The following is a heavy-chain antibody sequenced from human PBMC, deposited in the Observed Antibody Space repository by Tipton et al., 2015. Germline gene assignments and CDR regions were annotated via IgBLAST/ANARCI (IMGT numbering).Heavy chain of an antibody. CDR1: GFTFSNYW. Sequence: SLRLSCAASGFTFSNYWMTWVRQAPGKGLEWVANIKPDGTGSYYVDSVKGRFTFSRDNAKNSLYLQMNSLRAEDTAVYYCARGYTDFDYWGQGTLVTVSS. CDR3: ARGYTDFDY. CDR2: IKPDGTGS. D-gene: IGHD5-24*01. V-gene: IGHV3-7*03. J-gene: IGHJ4*02.